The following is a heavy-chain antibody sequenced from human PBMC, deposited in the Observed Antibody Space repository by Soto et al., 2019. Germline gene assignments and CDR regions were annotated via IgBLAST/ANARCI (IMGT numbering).Heavy chain of an antibody. J-gene: IGHJ5*02. CDR3: ARFLYYDSSGYYWGSNWFDP. V-gene: IGHV1-69*06. CDR1: GGTFGSDA. D-gene: IGHD3-22*01. Sequence: SVKVSCKASGGTFGSDAITWVRQAPGQGLEWVGRIIPIFGTTNYAQNLQGRVTISADKSTLTSYMELHSLTSDDTAVYYCARFLYYDSSGYYWGSNWFDPWGQGTLVTVSS. CDR2: IIPIFGTT.